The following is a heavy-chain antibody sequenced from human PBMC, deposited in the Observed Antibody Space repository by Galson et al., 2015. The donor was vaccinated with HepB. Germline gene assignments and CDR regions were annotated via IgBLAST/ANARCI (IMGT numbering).Heavy chain of an antibody. CDR3: ARNSASYDYFNMDV. D-gene: IGHD2-21*01. CDR2: ISAGSTTV. V-gene: IGHV3-48*01. J-gene: IGHJ6*02. CDR1: GVTIPSYS. Sequence: SLRLSCAASGVTIPSYSMNWVRKAPGKGLEWLAYISAGSTTVYYAASVRGRFTISRDNAKNFLDLHMNSLRGEDTAVYYCARNSASYDYFNMDVWGHGTTVTVSS.